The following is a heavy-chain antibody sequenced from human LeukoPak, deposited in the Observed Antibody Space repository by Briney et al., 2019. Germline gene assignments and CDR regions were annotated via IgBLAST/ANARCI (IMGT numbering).Heavy chain of an antibody. V-gene: IGHV4-38-2*02. Sequence: SETLSLTCTVAGYSISRGYYWGCIRQTPGKGLEGFGSIYYSGSTNYNPSLKSQVTISVDTSKIHFSLKLSSVTAADTAVYYCSRGRGGYPDCGQGTMVTVSS. CDR1: GYSISRGYY. J-gene: IGHJ3*01. CDR2: IYYSGST. D-gene: IGHD5-12*01. CDR3: SRGRGGYPD.